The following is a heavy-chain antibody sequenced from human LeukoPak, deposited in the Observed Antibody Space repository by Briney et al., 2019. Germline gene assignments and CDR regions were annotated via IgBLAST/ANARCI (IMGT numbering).Heavy chain of an antibody. Sequence: PGGSLRLSCAGSGLTFSNYEMHWVRQAPGKGLESLTFFSTGGSKKYHADSVKGRFNISRDNPSNSLYLKMKSLRPEDTALYYCVMRLCSTTPCTFDYWGQGTLVTVSS. CDR1: GLTFSNYE. CDR3: VMRLCSTTPCTFDY. CDR2: FSTGGSKK. J-gene: IGHJ4*02. D-gene: IGHD2-2*01. V-gene: IGHV3-48*03.